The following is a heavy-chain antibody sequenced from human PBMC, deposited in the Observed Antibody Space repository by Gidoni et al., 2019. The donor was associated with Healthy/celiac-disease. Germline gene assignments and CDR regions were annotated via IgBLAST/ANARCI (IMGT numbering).Heavy chain of an antibody. CDR2: IYYNGST. J-gene: IGHJ4*02. CDR3: ARPERLSRYGGYSGAFDH. V-gene: IGHV4-39*01. Sequence: QLQLQESGPRLVKPSETLSLTCTVSGGSISSTSYYWGWIRQPPGKGLEWIGNIYYNGSTYYNPSLKSRVTISVDTSKNQFSLKLSSVTAADTAVYYCARPERLSRYGGYSGAFDHWGQGTLVTVFS. CDR1: GGSISSTSYY. D-gene: IGHD4-17*01.